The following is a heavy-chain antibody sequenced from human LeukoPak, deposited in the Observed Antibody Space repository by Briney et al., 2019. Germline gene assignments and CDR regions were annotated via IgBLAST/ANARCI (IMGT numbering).Heavy chain of an antibody. D-gene: IGHD3-9*01. V-gene: IGHV3-48*03. CDR1: GFTFSSYE. J-gene: IGHJ6*03. CDR2: ISSSGSTI. Sequence: PGGSLRLSCAASGFTFSSYEMNWVRQAPGKGLEWVSYISSSGSTIYYADSVKGRFTISRDNAKNSLYLQMNSLRAEDTAVYYCARGDYDILTGYPFHYYYMDVWGKGTTVTISS. CDR3: ARGDYDILTGYPFHYYYMDV.